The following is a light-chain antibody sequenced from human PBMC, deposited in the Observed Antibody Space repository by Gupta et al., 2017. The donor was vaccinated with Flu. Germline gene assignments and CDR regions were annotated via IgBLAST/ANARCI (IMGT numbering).Light chain of an antibody. J-gene: IGLJ2*01. CDR1: SSSIDSNY. V-gene: IGLV6-57*01. CDR3: QSYDSNILV. Sequence: NLILTQPPSVSESPGKTVTISCPRNSSSIDSNYVKWYQQRPFSSPSTVIYEDNQRPTAVPYRFSGAIDSSSNAASLTISGLESEDEADYHCQSYDSNILVFGGGTKLTVL. CDR2: EDN.